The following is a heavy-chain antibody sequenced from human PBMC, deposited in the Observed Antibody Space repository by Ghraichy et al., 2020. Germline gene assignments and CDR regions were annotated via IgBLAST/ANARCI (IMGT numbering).Heavy chain of an antibody. CDR3: ARGTPTTYYYDSSGYLPDY. CDR1: GFTFSSYG. Sequence: GESLNISCAASGFTFSSYGMHWVRQAPGKGLEWVAVIWYDGSNKYYADSVKGRFTISRDNSKNTLYLQMNSLRAEDTAVYYCARGTPTTYYYDSSGYLPDYWGQGTLVTVSS. J-gene: IGHJ4*02. D-gene: IGHD3-22*01. V-gene: IGHV3-33*01. CDR2: IWYDGSNK.